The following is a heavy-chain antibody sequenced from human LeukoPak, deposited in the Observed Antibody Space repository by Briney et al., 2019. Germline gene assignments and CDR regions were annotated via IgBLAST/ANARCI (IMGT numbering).Heavy chain of an antibody. CDR1: GFTFSSYS. CDR2: ISSSSSYI. D-gene: IGHD3-9*01. J-gene: IGHJ4*02. V-gene: IGHV3-21*01. Sequence: PGGSLRLSCAASGFTFSSYSMNWVRQAPGKGLEWVSSISSSSSYIYYADSVKGRFTISRDNAKNSLYLQMNSLRAEDTAVYYCASVRYFDWLFDYWGQGTLVTVPS. CDR3: ASVRYFDWLFDY.